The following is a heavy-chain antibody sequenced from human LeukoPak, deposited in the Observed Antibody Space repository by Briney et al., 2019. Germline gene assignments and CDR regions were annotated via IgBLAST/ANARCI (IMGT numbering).Heavy chain of an antibody. CDR1: GFTFSSYA. CDR2: ISGSGGST. D-gene: IGHD4-17*01. CDR3: AREGTTVTTKTLHWYFDL. Sequence: GGSLRLSCAASGFTFSSYAMSWVRQAPGKGLEWVSAISGSGGSTYYADSVKGRFTISRDNSKNTLYLQLSSLRAEDTAIYYCAREGTTVTTKTLHWYFDLWGRGTLVTVSS. V-gene: IGHV3-23*01. J-gene: IGHJ2*01.